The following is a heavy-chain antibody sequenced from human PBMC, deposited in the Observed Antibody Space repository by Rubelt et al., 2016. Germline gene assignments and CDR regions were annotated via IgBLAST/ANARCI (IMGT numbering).Heavy chain of an antibody. J-gene: IGHJ4*02. V-gene: IGHV3-30*04. Sequence: GFTFSSYAMHWVRQAPGKGLEWVAVISYDGSNKYYADSVKGRFTIYRDNSKNSLYLQMNSLRAEDTAVFYCARDRYSSLGYIDYWGQGTLVTVSS. D-gene: IGHD6-13*01. CDR2: ISYDGSNK. CDR1: GFTFSSYA. CDR3: ARDRYSSLGYIDY.